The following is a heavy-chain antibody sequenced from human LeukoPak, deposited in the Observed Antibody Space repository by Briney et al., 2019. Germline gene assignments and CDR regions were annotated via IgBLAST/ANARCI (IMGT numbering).Heavy chain of an antibody. V-gene: IGHV4-31*03. J-gene: IGHJ4*02. CDR1: GVSVTSAAYY. CDR2: FSYSGTT. Sequence: SQTLSLTCSVSGVSVTSAAYYWSWIRQHPGKGLEWIGYFSYSGTTYYNPSLKSRVTISVDTSKNQFSLKLSSVTAADTAVYYCASFDYWGQGTLVTVSS. CDR3: ASFDY.